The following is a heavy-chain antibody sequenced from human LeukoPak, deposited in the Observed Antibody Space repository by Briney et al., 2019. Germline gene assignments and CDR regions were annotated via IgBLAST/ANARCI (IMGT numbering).Heavy chain of an antibody. CDR2: IYTSGST. CDR3: AKSNGYGLVDI. Sequence: SETLSLTCTVSGGSISSYYWSWIRQPAGKGLEWIGRIYTSGSTNYNPSLKSRVTMSVDTSKNQFSLNLNSVTAADTAVYYCAKSNGYGLVDIWGQGTMVTVSS. CDR1: GGSISSYY. J-gene: IGHJ3*02. V-gene: IGHV4-4*07. D-gene: IGHD3-10*01.